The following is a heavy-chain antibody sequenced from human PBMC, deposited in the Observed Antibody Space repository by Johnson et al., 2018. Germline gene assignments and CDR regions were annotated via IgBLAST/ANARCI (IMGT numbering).Heavy chain of an antibody. V-gene: IGHV3-48*01. J-gene: IGHJ2*01. CDR2: ISSSSSTI. CDR3: ARDTWSGSYWYFDL. D-gene: IGHD3-3*01. CDR1: GFTFSSYS. Sequence: VQLVESGGGLVQPGGSLRLSCAASGFTFSSYSMNWVRQAPGKGLEWVSYISSSSSTIYYADSVKGRFTISRDNAKNSLYLQMNSLRAEDTAVYYWARDTWSGSYWYFDLWGRGTLVTVSS.